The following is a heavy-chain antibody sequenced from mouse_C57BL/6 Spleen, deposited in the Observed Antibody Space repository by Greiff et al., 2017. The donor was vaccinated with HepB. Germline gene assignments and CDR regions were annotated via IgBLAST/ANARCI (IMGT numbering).Heavy chain of an antibody. J-gene: IGHJ3*01. CDR3: ARRGSSPFAY. Sequence: EVKLVESGGGLVKPGGSLKLSCAASGFTFSSYTMSWVRQTPEKRLEWVATISGGGGNTYYPDSVKGRFTISRDNAKNTLYLQMSSLRSEDTALYYCARRGSSPFAYWGQGTLVTVSA. D-gene: IGHD1-1*01. V-gene: IGHV5-9*01. CDR2: ISGGGGNT. CDR1: GFTFSSYT.